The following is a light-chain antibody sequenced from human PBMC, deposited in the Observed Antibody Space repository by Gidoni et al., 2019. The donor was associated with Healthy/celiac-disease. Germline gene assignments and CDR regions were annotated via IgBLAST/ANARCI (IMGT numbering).Light chain of an antibody. CDR3: QQYNNWPPWT. J-gene: IGKJ1*01. V-gene: IGKV3-15*01. Sequence: EIVMTQSPATLSVSPGERATLSGRASQSVSNNLAWYQQIPGQSPRLLIFGASTRASGIPARFSGSGSGTEFTLTISSRQSEDFAVYYCQQYNNWPPWTFGQGTKVDIK. CDR2: GAS. CDR1: QSVSNN.